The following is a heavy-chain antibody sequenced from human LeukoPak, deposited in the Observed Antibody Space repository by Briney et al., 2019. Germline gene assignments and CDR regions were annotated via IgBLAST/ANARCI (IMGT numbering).Heavy chain of an antibody. V-gene: IGHV1-46*01. CDR3: ARGYYDSSGYVDY. Sequence: ASVKVSCKASGYTFTSYYMHWVRQAPGQGLEWMGIINPSGGSTNYAQKFQGRVTITADKSTSTAYMELSSLRSEDTAVYYCARGYYDSSGYVDYWGQGTLVTVSS. J-gene: IGHJ4*02. D-gene: IGHD3-22*01. CDR2: INPSGGST. CDR1: GYTFTSYY.